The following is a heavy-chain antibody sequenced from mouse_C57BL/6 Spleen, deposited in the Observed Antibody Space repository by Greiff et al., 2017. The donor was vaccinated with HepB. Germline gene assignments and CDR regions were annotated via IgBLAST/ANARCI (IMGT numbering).Heavy chain of an antibody. Sequence: EVQRVESGGGLVQPGGSLKLSCAASGFTFSDYYMYWVRQTPEKRLEWVAYISNGGGSTYYPDTVKGRFTISRDNAKNTLYLQMSRLKSEDTAMYYCARLGDGYGYAMDYWGQGTSVTVSS. D-gene: IGHD2-3*01. J-gene: IGHJ4*01. CDR2: ISNGGGST. V-gene: IGHV5-12*01. CDR1: GFTFSDYY. CDR3: ARLGDGYGYAMDY.